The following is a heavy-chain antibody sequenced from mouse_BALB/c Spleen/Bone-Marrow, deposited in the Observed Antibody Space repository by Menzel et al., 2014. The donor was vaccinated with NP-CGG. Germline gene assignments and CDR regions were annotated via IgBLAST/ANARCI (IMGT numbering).Heavy chain of an antibody. D-gene: IGHD1-1*01. Sequence: EVQGVESGGGLVQPGGSLKLSCAASGFTFSSYTMSWVRQTPEKRLEWVAYISNGGGSTYYPDTVKGRFTISRDNAKNTLYLQMSSLKSEDTAMYYCARGIYYYGSSCAYWGQGTLVTVSA. CDR2: ISNGGGST. J-gene: IGHJ3*01. CDR3: ARGIYYYGSSCAY. CDR1: GFTFSSYT. V-gene: IGHV5-12-2*01.